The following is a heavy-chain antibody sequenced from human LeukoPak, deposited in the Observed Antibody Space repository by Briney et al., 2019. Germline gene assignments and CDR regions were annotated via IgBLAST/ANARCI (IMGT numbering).Heavy chain of an antibody. J-gene: IGHJ5*02. CDR1: GGSISSYY. CDR2: MYYSGST. CDR3: ARTERSTMVRGVSNNWFDP. D-gene: IGHD3-10*01. Sequence: SETLSLTCTVSGGSISSYYWSWIRQPPGKGLEWIGYMYYSGSTNYNPSLKSRVTISVDTSKNQFSLKLSSVTAADTAVYYCARTERSTMVRGVSNNWFDPWGQGTLVTVSS. V-gene: IGHV4-59*01.